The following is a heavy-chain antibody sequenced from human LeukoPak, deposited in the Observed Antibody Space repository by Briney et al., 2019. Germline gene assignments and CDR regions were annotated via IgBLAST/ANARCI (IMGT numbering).Heavy chain of an antibody. V-gene: IGHV3-48*01. J-gene: IGHJ4*02. CDR1: GFTFSSYS. Sequence: GGSLRLSCAASGFTFSSYSMNWVRQAPGKGLEWVSYISSSSSTIYYADSVKGRFTISRDNAKNPLYLQMNSLRAEDTAVYYCAREGQRLVIDYWGQGTLVTVSS. CDR3: AREGQRLVIDY. CDR2: ISSSSSTI. D-gene: IGHD6-13*01.